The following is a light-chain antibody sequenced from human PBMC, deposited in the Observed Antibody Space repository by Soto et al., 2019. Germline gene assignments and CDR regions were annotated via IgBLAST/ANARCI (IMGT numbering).Light chain of an antibody. Sequence: TGMPQSPSTLSVSPGERSTLSCWASQSVNSNLAWYQQKLGQAPRVLIYGASTRATGIPARFSGSGSETEFILTISSLQSEDSATYYCQHYNTWPWTFGQGTKVDIK. CDR3: QHYNTWPWT. CDR2: GAS. J-gene: IGKJ1*01. CDR1: QSVNSN. V-gene: IGKV3-15*01.